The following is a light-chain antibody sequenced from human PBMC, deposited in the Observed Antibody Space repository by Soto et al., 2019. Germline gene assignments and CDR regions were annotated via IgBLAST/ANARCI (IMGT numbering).Light chain of an antibody. CDR2: EXS. Sequence: QSAFTQPPAAPTSHGESGSISCPGSGRDVGFYNYVSWYEQHPCKVRNLMIYEXSKLPSRVXXCSSGSKSGNTASLTISGLQAEDEADYYCSSYTSSSTYVFGSGTKVTVL. CDR3: SSYTSSSTYV. V-gene: IGLV2-8*02. J-gene: IGLJ1*01. CDR1: GRDVGFYNY.